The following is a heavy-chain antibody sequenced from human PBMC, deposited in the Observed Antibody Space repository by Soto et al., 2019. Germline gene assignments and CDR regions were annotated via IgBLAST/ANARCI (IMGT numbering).Heavy chain of an antibody. Sequence: SVKVSCKASGGTFSSYAISWVRQAPGQGLEWMGGIIPIFGTANYAQKFQGRVTITADESTSTAYMELSSLRSEDTAVYYCASGGVVIEAIWEFVYWGQGTLVTVSS. D-gene: IGHD3-3*01. CDR1: GGTFSSYA. J-gene: IGHJ4*02. CDR3: ASGGVVIEAIWEFVY. CDR2: IIPIFGTA. V-gene: IGHV1-69*13.